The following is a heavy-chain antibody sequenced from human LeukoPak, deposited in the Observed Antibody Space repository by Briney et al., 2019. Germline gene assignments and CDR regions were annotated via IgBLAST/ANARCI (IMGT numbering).Heavy chain of an antibody. D-gene: IGHD1-26*01. Sequence: GGSLRLSCAASGFTFSDHYMDWVRQAPGKGLEWVANIKQDGSEIYYVDSVKGRFTISRDNAKNSLYLQMNSLRAEDTAVYYCARDKIVGATKFDSWGQGTLVTVSS. CDR1: GFTFSDHY. V-gene: IGHV3-7*01. J-gene: IGHJ4*02. CDR2: IKQDGSEI. CDR3: ARDKIVGATKFDS.